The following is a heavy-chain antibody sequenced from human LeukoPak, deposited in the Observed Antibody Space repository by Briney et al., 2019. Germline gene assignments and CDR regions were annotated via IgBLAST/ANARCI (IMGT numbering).Heavy chain of an antibody. CDR2: ISSSSYI. V-gene: IGHV3-21*01. CDR1: GFTFSSYS. D-gene: IGHD5-12*01. Sequence: PGGSLRLSCAASGFTFSSYSMNWVRQAPGKGLEWVSSISSSSYIYYADSVKGRCTISRDNAKNSLYLQMNSLRAEDTAVYYCARALRTVANDYWGQGTLVTVSS. CDR3: ARALRTVANDY. J-gene: IGHJ4*02.